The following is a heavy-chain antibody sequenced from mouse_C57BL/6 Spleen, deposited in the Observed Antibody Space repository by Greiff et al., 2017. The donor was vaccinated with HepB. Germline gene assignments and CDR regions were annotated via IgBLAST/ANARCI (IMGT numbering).Heavy chain of an antibody. CDR1: GYTFTSYW. V-gene: IGHV1-64*01. J-gene: IGHJ2*01. CDR2: IHPNSGST. CDR3: ASPIYDGYYNFDY. D-gene: IGHD2-3*01. Sequence: QVQLQQPGAELVKPGASVKLSCKASGYTFTSYWMHWVKQRPGQGLEWIGMIHPNSGSTNYNEKFKSKATLTVDKSSSTAYMQLSSLTSEDSAVYYCASPIYDGYYNFDYWGQGTTLTVSS.